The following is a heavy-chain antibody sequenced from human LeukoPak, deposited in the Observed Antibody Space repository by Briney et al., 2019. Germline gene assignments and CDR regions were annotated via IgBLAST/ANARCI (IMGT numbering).Heavy chain of an antibody. J-gene: IGHJ5*02. CDR1: GGSVSSGSYY. CDR2: IYYSGST. Sequence: SETLSLTCTVSGGSVSSGSYYWNWIRQPPGKGLEWIGYIYYSGSTNYNPYLNSRVTISLDTSKNQFSLKLSSVTAADTAVFYCARGYSSIRGWFDPWGQGTPVTVSS. D-gene: IGHD6-13*01. CDR3: ARGYSSIRGWFDP. V-gene: IGHV4-61*01.